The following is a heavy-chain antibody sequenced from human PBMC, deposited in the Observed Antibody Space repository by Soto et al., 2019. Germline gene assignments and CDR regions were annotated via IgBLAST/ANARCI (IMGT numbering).Heavy chain of an antibody. Sequence: EVQLVESGGGLVQPGGSLRLSCAASGFTFSSYSMNWVRQAPGKGLEWVSYISSSSSTIYYADSVKGRFTISRDNAKNSLYLEMNSLRDEGTAVYYCATRAAAGTWPGSYYYGMDVWGQGTTVTVSS. CDR2: ISSSSSTI. CDR3: ATRAAAGTWPGSYYYGMDV. V-gene: IGHV3-48*02. CDR1: GFTFSSYS. J-gene: IGHJ6*02. D-gene: IGHD6-13*01.